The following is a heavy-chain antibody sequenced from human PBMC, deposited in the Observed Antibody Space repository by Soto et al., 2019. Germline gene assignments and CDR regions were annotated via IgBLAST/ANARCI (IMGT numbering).Heavy chain of an antibody. CDR1: DGSIISTSYY. V-gene: IGHV4-39*01. CDR2: ICYTGST. J-gene: IGHJ5*02. CDR3: ARLNKPGWFDP. Sequence: QLQLQESGPGLVKPSETLSLTCTVSDGSIISTSYYWAWNRQPPGKGLEWIGTICYTGSTYYNPSLKSRITRSVDTPKNQFSLKLSSVTAADTAVYYCARLNKPGWFDPWGQGTLVTVSS.